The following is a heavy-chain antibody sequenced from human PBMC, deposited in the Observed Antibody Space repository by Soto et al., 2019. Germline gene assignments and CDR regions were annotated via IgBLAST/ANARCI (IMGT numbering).Heavy chain of an antibody. J-gene: IGHJ4*02. CDR1: GGTFSSYT. D-gene: IGHD6-6*01. CDR2: IIPILGIA. CDR3: ARAAHSSSSFWLY. Sequence: GASVKVSCKASGGTFSSYTISWVRQAPGQGLEWMGRIIPILGIANYAQKFQGRVTITADKSTSTAYMELSSLRSEDTAVYYCARAAHSSSSFWLYWGQGTLVTVSS. V-gene: IGHV1-69*02.